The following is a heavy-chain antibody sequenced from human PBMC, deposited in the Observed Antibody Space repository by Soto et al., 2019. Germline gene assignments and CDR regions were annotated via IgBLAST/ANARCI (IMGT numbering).Heavy chain of an antibody. CDR2: ISSSSYI. CDR1: GFTFSSYS. Sequence: GGSLRLSCAASGFTFSSYSMNWVRQAPGKGLEWVSSISSSSYIYYADSVKGRFTISRDNAKNSLYLQMNSLRAEDTAVYYCARDSSPRYYDYIWGSYRPIDYWGQGTLVTVSS. V-gene: IGHV3-21*01. J-gene: IGHJ4*02. D-gene: IGHD3-16*02. CDR3: ARDSSPRYYDYIWGSYRPIDY.